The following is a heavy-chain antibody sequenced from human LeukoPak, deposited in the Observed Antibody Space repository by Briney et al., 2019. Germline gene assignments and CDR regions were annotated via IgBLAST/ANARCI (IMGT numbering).Heavy chain of an antibody. D-gene: IGHD3-9*01. J-gene: IGHJ3*02. Sequence: SVTVSCKASGGTFSSYAISWVRQAPGQGLEWMGGIIHFFGRANYAQKFQGRVTITADESTSTAYMELSSLRSEDTAVYYCARGDCDILTGYCLAFDIWGQGTMVTVSP. V-gene: IGHV1-69*13. CDR1: GGTFSSYA. CDR2: IIHFFGRA. CDR3: ARGDCDILTGYCLAFDI.